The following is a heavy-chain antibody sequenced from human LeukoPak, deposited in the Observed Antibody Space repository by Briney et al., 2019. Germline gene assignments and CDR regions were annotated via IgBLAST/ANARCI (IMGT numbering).Heavy chain of an antibody. D-gene: IGHD4-23*01. Sequence: ASVKVSCKASGYTFTSYDINWVRQATGQGLEWMEWMNPNSGNTGYAQKFQGRVTMNRNTSISTAYMELSSLRSEDTAVYYCARVKYYGGNSLRYWGQGTLVSVSS. CDR2: MNPNSGNT. CDR1: GYTFTSYD. CDR3: ARVKYYGGNSLRY. V-gene: IGHV1-8*01. J-gene: IGHJ4*02.